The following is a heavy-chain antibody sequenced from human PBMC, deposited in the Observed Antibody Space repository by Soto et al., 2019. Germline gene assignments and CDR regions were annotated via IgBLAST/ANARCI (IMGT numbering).Heavy chain of an antibody. CDR3: ARRSKRLIAARHYYYYYGMDV. CDR1: VYSFTSYW. CDR2: IDPSDSYT. V-gene: IGHV5-10-1*01. D-gene: IGHD6-6*01. J-gene: IGHJ6*02. Sequence: GESLKISCKGSVYSFTSYWISWVRQMPGKGLEWVGRIDPSDSYTNYSPSFQGHVTISADKSISTAYLQWSSLKASDTAMYYCARRSKRLIAARHYYYYYGMDVWGQGTTVTVSS.